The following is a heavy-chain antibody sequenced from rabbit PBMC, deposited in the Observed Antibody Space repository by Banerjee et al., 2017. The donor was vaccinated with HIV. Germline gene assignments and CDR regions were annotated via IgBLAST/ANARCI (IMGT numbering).Heavy chain of an antibody. Sequence: QSLQESGGGLFQPGGSLALTCKASGFSLSNNYVMCWVRQAPGKGLEWIACINSNTGNTVYASWAKGPFTISKTSSTTVTLQMTSLTAADTATYFCARGDYGYATYFNLWGPGTLVTVS. J-gene: IGHJ4*01. CDR2: INSNTGNT. V-gene: IGHV1S40*01. CDR1: GFSLSNNYV. CDR3: ARGDYGYATYFNL. D-gene: IGHD6-1*01.